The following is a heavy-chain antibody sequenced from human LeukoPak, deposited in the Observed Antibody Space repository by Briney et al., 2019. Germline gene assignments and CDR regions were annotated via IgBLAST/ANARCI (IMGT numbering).Heavy chain of an antibody. CDR1: GYTFTSNG. J-gene: IGHJ4*02. CDR2: IGTNNGDT. CDR3: ARDDDYNPLVH. V-gene: IGHV1-18*01. Sequence: GASVKVSCKASGYTFTSNGISWVRQAPGQGLEWMGWIGTNNGDTKYGKKFQGRVIMTTDTSTSTAYMEVRSLRSDDTAVYYCARDDDYNPLVHWGQGTLVTVSS. D-gene: IGHD4/OR15-4a*01.